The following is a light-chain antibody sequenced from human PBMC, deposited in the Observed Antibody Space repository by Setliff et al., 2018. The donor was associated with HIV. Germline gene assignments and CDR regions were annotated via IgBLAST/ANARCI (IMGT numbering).Light chain of an antibody. Sequence: QSALAQPASVSGSPGQSITISCTGTSSDVGNYKLVSWYQQHPGKAPKLMIYEVSKRPSGVSNRFSGSKSDNTASLTISGLQAEDEADYYCSSYANSSPYVFGSGTKVTVL. J-gene: IGLJ1*01. CDR3: SSYANSSPYV. CDR1: SSDVGNYKL. V-gene: IGLV2-14*02. CDR2: EVS.